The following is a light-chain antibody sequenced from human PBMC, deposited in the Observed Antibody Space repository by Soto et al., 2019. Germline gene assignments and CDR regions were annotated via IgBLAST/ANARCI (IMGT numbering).Light chain of an antibody. V-gene: IGLV2-14*01. CDR3: TSYSSSDIFYV. CDR2: QVT. Sequence: QSVLTQPASVSGSPGQSITISCTGTSSDIGGYYYVSWYQHHPGKAPKLLIYQVTNRPSRVSNRFFGSKSGNTASLTISGLQADDEADYYCTSYSSSDIFYVFGTGTKVTVL. J-gene: IGLJ1*01. CDR1: SSDIGGYYY.